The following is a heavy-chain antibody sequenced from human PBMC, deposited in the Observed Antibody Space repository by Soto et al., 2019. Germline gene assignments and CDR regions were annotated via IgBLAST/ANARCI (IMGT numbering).Heavy chain of an antibody. Sequence: GGSLTLSCAASGFTFSTYWMRWFRQAPGKGLVWVSRINSGGGTTTYADSVKGRFTISRDNAKNTLYLQMNGLRAEDTAVYYCARWFTYGNFDYFDYWGQGTQVTVSS. CDR3: ARWFTYGNFDYFDY. V-gene: IGHV3-74*01. CDR1: GFTFSTYW. J-gene: IGHJ4*02. D-gene: IGHD3-10*01. CDR2: INSGGGTT.